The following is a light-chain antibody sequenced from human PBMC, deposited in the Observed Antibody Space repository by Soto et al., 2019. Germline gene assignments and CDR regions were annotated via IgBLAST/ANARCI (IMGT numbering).Light chain of an antibody. Sequence: EIVLTQSPGTLSLSPGERATLSCRASQSVSSSYLAWYQQKPGQAPRLLIYGASTRATGIPDRFSGSGSGTDFTLSISRLEPEDFATYHCQQLSSYPVTFGQGTKVDIK. CDR2: GAS. CDR1: QSVSSSY. J-gene: IGKJ1*01. V-gene: IGKV3-20*01. CDR3: QQLSSYPVT.